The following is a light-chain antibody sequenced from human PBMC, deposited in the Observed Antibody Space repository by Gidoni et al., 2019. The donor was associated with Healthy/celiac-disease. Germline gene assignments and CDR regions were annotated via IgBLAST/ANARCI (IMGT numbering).Light chain of an antibody. V-gene: IGLV2-14*01. Sequence: QSALTQPASVSGSSGQSITISCTGTSSDVGDYNYVSWYHQHPGKAPKLMIYDVSNRPSGVSNRFSGSKSGNTASLTISGLQAEDEADYYCSSYTSSSTVVFGGGTKLTVL. CDR3: SSYTSSSTVV. J-gene: IGLJ2*01. CDR2: DVS. CDR1: SSDVGDYNY.